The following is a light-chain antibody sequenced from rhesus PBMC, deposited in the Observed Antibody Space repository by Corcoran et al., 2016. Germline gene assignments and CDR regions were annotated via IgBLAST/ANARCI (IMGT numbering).Light chain of an antibody. V-gene: IGKV3-24*04. CDR1: QSVSSY. Sequence: EIVMTQSPATLALSPEERATLSCRARQSVSSYLAWYQQKPGQAPRILISGASNRATGSPDRFSGRGSGTEFTITISSLEPEDVGVYFCLQSSNWPYSFGQGTKVEIK. CDR3: LQSSNWPYS. CDR2: GAS. J-gene: IGKJ2*01.